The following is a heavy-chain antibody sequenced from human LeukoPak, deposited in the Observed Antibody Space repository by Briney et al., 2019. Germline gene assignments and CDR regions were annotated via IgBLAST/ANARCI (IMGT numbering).Heavy chain of an antibody. CDR3: ARGRGYYYGSGSYYGGYLKRYYFDY. CDR1: GFTFSSYW. D-gene: IGHD3-10*01. J-gene: IGHJ4*02. Sequence: GGSLRLSCAASGFTFSSYWMSWVRQAPGKGLEWVAIIKQDGSEKYYVDSVKGRFTISRDNAKNSLYLQMNSLRAEDTAVYYCARGRGYYYGSGSYYGGYLKRYYFDYWGQGTLVTVSS. CDR2: IKQDGSEK. V-gene: IGHV3-7*01.